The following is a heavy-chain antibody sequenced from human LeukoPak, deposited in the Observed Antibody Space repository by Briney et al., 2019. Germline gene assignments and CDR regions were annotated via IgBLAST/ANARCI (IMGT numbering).Heavy chain of an antibody. CDR1: GFTFNSYS. CDR3: ARVSGDYVYCYYYGMDV. V-gene: IGHV3-21*01. D-gene: IGHD2-21*02. CDR2: ISSSSSYI. Sequence: GGSLRLSCAASGFTFNSYSMNWVRQAPGKGLEWVSSISSSSSYIYYADSVKGRFTISRDNAKNSLYLQMNSLRAEDTAVYYCARVSGDYVYCYYYGMDVWGQGTTVTVSS. J-gene: IGHJ6*02.